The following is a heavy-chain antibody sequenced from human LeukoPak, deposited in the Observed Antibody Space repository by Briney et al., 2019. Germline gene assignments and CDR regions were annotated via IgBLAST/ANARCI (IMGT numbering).Heavy chain of an antibody. CDR2: ISAYNGNT. Sequence: GASVKVSCKASGYIFTNYGISWVRQAPGQGLEWMGWISAYNGNTNYEQKVQGRVTMTTDTSTSTAYMELRSLRSDDTAVYYCARDSYGDYEDDAFDIWGQGTRVTVSS. CDR1: GYIFTNYG. CDR3: ARDSYGDYEDDAFDI. V-gene: IGHV1-18*01. D-gene: IGHD4-17*01. J-gene: IGHJ3*02.